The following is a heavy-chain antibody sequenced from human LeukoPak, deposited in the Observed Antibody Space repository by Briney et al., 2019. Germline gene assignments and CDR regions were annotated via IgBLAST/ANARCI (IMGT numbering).Heavy chain of an antibody. V-gene: IGHV3-23*01. CDR1: GFTFSSYA. CDR2: ISGSGGST. D-gene: IGHD3-22*01. J-gene: IGHJ5*02. Sequence: GGSLRLSCAASGFTFSSYAMSWVRQAPGKGLEWVSAISGSGGSTYYADSVKGRFTISRDNSKNTLYLQMNSLRAEDTAVYYCAKDYLGYYYDSSGYHPAKVWFDPWGQGTLVTASS. CDR3: AKDYLGYYYDSSGYHPAKVWFDP.